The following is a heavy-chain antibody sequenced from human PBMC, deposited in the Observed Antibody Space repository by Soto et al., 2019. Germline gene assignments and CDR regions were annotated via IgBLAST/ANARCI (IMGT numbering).Heavy chain of an antibody. V-gene: IGHV3-30-3*01. J-gene: IGHJ4*02. CDR1: GFTFSGYA. CDR2: ISYDGGSQ. CDR3: AREWQLAYYFDY. Sequence: QVHLVQSGGGVVQPGRSLRLSCAASGFTFSGYAMQWVRQAPGKGLEWVALISYDGGSQYYADFVKGRFSISRDNSKNTIYLEINSLRPSDTAVYYCAREWQLAYYFDYWGQGPLVTVSS. D-gene: IGHD6-13*01.